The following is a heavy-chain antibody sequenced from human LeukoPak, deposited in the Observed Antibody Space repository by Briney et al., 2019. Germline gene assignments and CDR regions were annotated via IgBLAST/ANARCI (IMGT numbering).Heavy chain of an antibody. CDR1: GGSFSGYY. CDR2: INRSGST. Sequence: SETLSLTCAVYGGSFSGYYWSWIRQPPGKGLEWIGEINRSGSTIYNPSLKSRVTISVDTSKSQSSLKLTSVTAADTAVYYCARFGSYWGQGTLVTVSS. CDR3: ARFGSY. D-gene: IGHD3-10*01. V-gene: IGHV4-34*01. J-gene: IGHJ4*02.